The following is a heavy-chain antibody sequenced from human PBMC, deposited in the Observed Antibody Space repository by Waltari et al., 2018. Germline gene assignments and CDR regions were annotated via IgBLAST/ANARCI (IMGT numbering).Heavy chain of an antibody. V-gene: IGHV3-23*01. Sequence: VRQAPGKGLKWVSAISGSGGSTYYADSVKGRFTISRDNSKNTVYLQMNSLRDEDTAVYYCAKDLVQFGYNYGLGDSWGQGTLVTVSS. CDR3: AKDLVQFGYNYGLGDS. D-gene: IGHD5-18*01. J-gene: IGHJ4*02. CDR2: ISGSGGST.